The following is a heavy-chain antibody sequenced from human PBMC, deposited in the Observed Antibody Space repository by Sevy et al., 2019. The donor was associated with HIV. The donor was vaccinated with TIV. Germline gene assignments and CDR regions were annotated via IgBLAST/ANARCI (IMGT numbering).Heavy chain of an antibody. CDR1: XGXXSGYY. CDR3: ARGWEILWXRDTTYLGXXXXDX. D-gene: IGHD3-10*01. CDR2: INXXXST. V-gene: IGHV4-34*01. J-gene: IGHJ6*01. Sequence: SXTLSLXCAVXXGXXSGYYWXXIRQPPXKXLEWXXXINXXXSTNYNPSLKSRVTISVDTSKNQFSLKLSSVTAADTAXXYCARGWEILWXRDTTYLGXXXXDXWGQGTTVTVSS.